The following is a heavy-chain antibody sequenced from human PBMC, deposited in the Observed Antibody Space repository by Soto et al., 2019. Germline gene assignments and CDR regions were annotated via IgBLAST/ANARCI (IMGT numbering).Heavy chain of an antibody. CDR1: GYTLTELS. CDR2: FDPEDGET. V-gene: IGHV1-24*01. CDR3: ATAEGIAAAGVNYYYYYGMEV. J-gene: IGHJ6*02. D-gene: IGHD6-13*01. Sequence: ASVKVSCKVSGYTLTELSMHCVRQAPGKGLEWTGGFDPEDGETIYAQKFQGRVTMTEDTSTDTAYMELSSLRSEDTAVYYCATAEGIAAAGVNYYYYYGMEVWGQGTTVTVSS.